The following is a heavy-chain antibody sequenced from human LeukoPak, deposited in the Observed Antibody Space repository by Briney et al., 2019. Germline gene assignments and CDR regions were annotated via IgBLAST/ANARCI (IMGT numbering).Heavy chain of an antibody. D-gene: IGHD6-19*01. J-gene: IGHJ5*02. CDR3: AREALWSSGWYWFDP. V-gene: IGHV1-69*06. CDR1: GGTFSSYA. Sequence: ASVKVSCKASGGTFSSYAISWVRQAPRQGLEWMGGIIPIFGTANYAQKFQGRVTITADKSTSTAYMELSSLRSEDTAVYYCAREALWSSGWYWFDPWGQGTLVTVSS. CDR2: IIPIFGTA.